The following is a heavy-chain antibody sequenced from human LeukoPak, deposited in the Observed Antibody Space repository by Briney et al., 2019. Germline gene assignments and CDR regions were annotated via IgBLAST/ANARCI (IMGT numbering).Heavy chain of an antibody. D-gene: IGHD3-22*01. CDR1: GGSISSYY. J-gene: IGHJ3*02. CDR2: IYYSGST. Sequence: PSETLSLTCTVSGGSISSYYWSWIRQPPGKGLEWIGYIYYSGSTNYKPSLKSRVTVSADPSKTQFSLKLTSVTAADTAVYYCATRGDYSDTSGNSYDALDIWGQGTMVTVSS. CDR3: ATRGDYSDTSGNSYDALDI. V-gene: IGHV4-59*12.